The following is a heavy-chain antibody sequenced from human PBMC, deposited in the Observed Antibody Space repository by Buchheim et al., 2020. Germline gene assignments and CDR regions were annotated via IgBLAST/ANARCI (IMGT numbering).Heavy chain of an antibody. V-gene: IGHV3-7*01. CDR1: GFTFSSYW. CDR2: IKQDGSEK. D-gene: IGHD6-6*01. Sequence: EVQLVESGGGLVQPGGSLRLSCAASGFTFSSYWMSWVRQAPGKGLEWVANIKQDGSEKYYVDSVKGRFAISRDNAKNSLYLQKNSLRAEDPAVYYCARDTRIAARPFGEMGYWGQGTL. J-gene: IGHJ4*02. CDR3: ARDTRIAARPFGEMGY.